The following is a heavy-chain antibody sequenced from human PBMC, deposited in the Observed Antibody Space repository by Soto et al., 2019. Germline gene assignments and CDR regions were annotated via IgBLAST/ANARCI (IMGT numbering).Heavy chain of an antibody. V-gene: IGHV4-31*03. CDR2: IYYSGST. CDR3: ARGYDSSGWNFDY. J-gene: IGHJ4*02. D-gene: IGHD3-22*01. Sequence: LFHTFTVPGGPISSGGYYWSWGPPHPGKGLEWIGYIYYSGSTYYNPSLKSRVTISVDTSKNQFSLKLSSVTAADTAVYYCARGYDSSGWNFDYWGQGTLVTVS. CDR1: GGPISSGGYY.